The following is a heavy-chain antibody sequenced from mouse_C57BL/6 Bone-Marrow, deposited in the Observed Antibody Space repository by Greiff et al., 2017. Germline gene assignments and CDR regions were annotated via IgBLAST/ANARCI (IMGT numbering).Heavy chain of an antibody. V-gene: IGHV1-82*01. CDR1: GYAFSSSW. CDR3: ARWGGGAMDY. CDR2: IYPGDGDT. Sequence: QVQLQQSGPELVKPGASVKISCKASGYAFSSSWMNWVKQRPGKGLEWIGRIYPGDGDTNYNVKFKGKATLTADKSSSTAYMQLSSLASEDSAVYFCARWGGGAMDYWGQGTSVTVS. J-gene: IGHJ4*01.